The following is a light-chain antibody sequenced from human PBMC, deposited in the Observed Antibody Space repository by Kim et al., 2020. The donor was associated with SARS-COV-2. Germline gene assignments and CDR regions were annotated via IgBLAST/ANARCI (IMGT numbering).Light chain of an antibody. CDR1: YP. J-gene: IGLJ2*01. CDR3: LVLHNSAWV. CDR2: GAT. V-gene: IGLV7-43*01. Sequence: YPPNWFPQKPGQPPRALIYGATRRHPGTPARFSDCLLGGKAALTLSSVQPEDEADYFCLVLHNSAWVFGGGTQLTVL.